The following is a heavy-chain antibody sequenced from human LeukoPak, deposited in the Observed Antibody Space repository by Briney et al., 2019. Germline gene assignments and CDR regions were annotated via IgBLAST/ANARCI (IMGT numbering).Heavy chain of an antibody. CDR3: ARRVHCGGDCYGDDAFDI. V-gene: IGHV4-39*01. J-gene: IGHJ3*02. Sequence: SETLSLTCTVSGGSISSSSYYWGWIRQPPGKGLEWIGSIYYSGSTYYNPSLKSRVTISVDTSKNQFSPKLSSVTAADTAVYYCARRVHCGGDCYGDDAFDIWGQGTMVTVSS. D-gene: IGHD2-21*01. CDR2: IYYSGST. CDR1: GGSISSSSYY.